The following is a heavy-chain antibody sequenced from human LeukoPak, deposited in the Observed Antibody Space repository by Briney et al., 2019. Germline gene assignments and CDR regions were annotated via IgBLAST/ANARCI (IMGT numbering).Heavy chain of an antibody. V-gene: IGHV3-30-3*01. J-gene: IGHJ5*02. CDR2: ISYDGSIT. D-gene: IGHD5-24*01. CDR1: EFSFNNFA. CDR3: AREDNPLWFDP. Sequence: GGSLRLSCAASEFSFNNFAMYWVRQAPGKGLEWLAVISYDGSITYYADSVKGRFTISRDNSNNTLHLQMDSLRAEDTALYYCAREDNPLWFDPWGQGTLVIVSS.